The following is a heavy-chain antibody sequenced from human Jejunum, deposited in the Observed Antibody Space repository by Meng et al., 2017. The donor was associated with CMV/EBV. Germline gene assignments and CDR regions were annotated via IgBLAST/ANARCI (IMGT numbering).Heavy chain of an antibody. CDR1: VFTVSTSY. Sequence: VVLGEAGGGLDRAGGSLSVSCAASVFTVSTSYMSWVRQAPGKGVEWVSVICSGGSSYYADSVKGLFTIFRDNFKNTLSLQMNSLSADDTDVYYCARGGAAAGSESWGQGTLVTVSS. D-gene: IGHD6-13*01. CDR3: ARGGAAAGSES. CDR2: ICSGGSS. J-gene: IGHJ4*02. V-gene: IGHV3-66*01.